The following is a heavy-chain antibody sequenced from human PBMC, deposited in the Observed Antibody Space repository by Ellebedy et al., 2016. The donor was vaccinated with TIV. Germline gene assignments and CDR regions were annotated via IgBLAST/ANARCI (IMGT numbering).Heavy chain of an antibody. J-gene: IGHJ4*02. CDR3: AREKRYYYDSSGYPADY. CDR2: IKQDGSEK. CDR1: GFTFSSYW. D-gene: IGHD3-22*01. Sequence: GESLKISCAASGFTFSSYWMSWVRQAPGKGLEWVANIKQDGSEKYYVDSVKGRFTISRDNAKNSLYLQMNSLRAEDTAVYYCAREKRYYYDSSGYPADYWGQGTLVTVSS. V-gene: IGHV3-7*01.